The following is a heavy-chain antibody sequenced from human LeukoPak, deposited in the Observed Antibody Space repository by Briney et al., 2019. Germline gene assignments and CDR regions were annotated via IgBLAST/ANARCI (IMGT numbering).Heavy chain of an antibody. D-gene: IGHD3-22*01. CDR2: IYPSDSYI. CDR1: GYTFTNYW. J-gene: IGHJ3*02. CDR3: ARHYYDSSGYQQYAFGI. V-gene: IGHV5-10-1*01. Sequence: GESLRISCKGSGYTFTNYWISWVRQMPGKGLEWMGTIYPSDSYINYRPSFQGHVSISADRSISTAYLQWSSLKASDTAIYYCARHYYDSSGYQQYAFGIWGQGTMVTVSS.